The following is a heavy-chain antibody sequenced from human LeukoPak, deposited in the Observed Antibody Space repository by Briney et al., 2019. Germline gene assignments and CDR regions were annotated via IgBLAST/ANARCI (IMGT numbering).Heavy chain of an antibody. J-gene: IGHJ5*02. Sequence: PSETLSLTCTVPGGSISSSSYYWGWIRQPPGKGLEWIGSIYYSGSTYYNPSLKSRVTISVETSKNQFSLKLSSVTAADTAVYYCARHVRGAYCSGGSCFNWFDPWGQGTLVTVSS. D-gene: IGHD2-15*01. V-gene: IGHV4-39*01. CDR2: IYYSGST. CDR3: ARHVRGAYCSGGSCFNWFDP. CDR1: GGSISSSSYY.